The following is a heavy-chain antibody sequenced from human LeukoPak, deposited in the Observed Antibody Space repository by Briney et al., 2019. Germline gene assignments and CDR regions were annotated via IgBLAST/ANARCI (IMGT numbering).Heavy chain of an antibody. D-gene: IGHD1-26*01. V-gene: IGHV3-74*01. CDR1: GFTFSSYW. CDR3: ARQYSGSPGD. Sequence: GGSLRLSCAASGFTFSSYWMHWVRQAPGKGLVWVSRINSDGSSTSYADSVKGRFIISRDNAKNTLYLQMNGLRVEDTAVYYCARQYSGSPGDWGQGTLVTVSS. J-gene: IGHJ4*02. CDR2: INSDGSST.